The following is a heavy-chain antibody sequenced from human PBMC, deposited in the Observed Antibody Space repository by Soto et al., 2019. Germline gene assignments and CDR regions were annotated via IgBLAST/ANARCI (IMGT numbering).Heavy chain of an antibody. CDR3: AMVYCSTPTCYGYYAMDV. V-gene: IGHV1-3*01. CDR2: INAGNGNT. CDR1: GYTFSNYA. J-gene: IGHJ6*02. Sequence: ASVKVSCKASGYTFSNYAMHWVRQAPGQRLEWMGWINAGNGNTKYSQNLQGRVAITRDTSASTAYVELSRLRSEDTAVYYCAMVYCSTPTCYGYYAMDVWGQGTTVTVSS. D-gene: IGHD2-2*01.